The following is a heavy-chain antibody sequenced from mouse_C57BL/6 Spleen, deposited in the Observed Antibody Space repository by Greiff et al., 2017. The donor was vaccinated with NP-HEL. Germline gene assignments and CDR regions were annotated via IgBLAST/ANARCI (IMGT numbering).Heavy chain of an antibody. J-gene: IGHJ1*03. CDR3: ARYDYGSRSTRYFDV. D-gene: IGHD1-1*01. CDR1: GYTFTSYW. Sequence: QVQLQQSGAELVMPGASVKLSCKASGYTFTSYWMHWVKQRPGQGLEWIGEIDPSDSYTNYNQKFKGKSTLTVDKSSSTAYMQLSSLTSEDSAVYYCARYDYGSRSTRYFDVWGTGTTVTVSS. V-gene: IGHV1-69*01. CDR2: IDPSDSYT.